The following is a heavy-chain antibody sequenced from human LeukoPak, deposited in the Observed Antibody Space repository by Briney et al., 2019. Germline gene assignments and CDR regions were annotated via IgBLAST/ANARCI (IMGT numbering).Heavy chain of an antibody. Sequence: SETLSLTCTVSSGSINSYYWGWVRQPAGRGLEWIGRIYTTGNTNYNPSLKSRLTMSVDASKRQFSLNLRSVTAADTAIYYCARQGYTASHYFLDYWSQGTLVTVSS. CDR2: IYTTGNT. V-gene: IGHV4-4*07. J-gene: IGHJ4*02. CDR1: SGSINSYY. D-gene: IGHD3-16*02. CDR3: ARQGYTASHYFLDY.